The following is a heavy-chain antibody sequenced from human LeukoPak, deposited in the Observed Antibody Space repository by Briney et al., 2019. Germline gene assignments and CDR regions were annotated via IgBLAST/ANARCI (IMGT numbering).Heavy chain of an antibody. V-gene: IGHV4-30-4*01. CDR1: GGSISSGDYY. CDR3: ARISLGVVVITPDDAFDI. J-gene: IGHJ3*02. CDR2: IYYSGST. D-gene: IGHD3-22*01. Sequence: SETLSLTCTVSGGSISSGDYYWSWIRQPPGKGLEWIGYIYYSGSTYYNPSLKSRVTISVDTSKNQFSLKLSSVTAADTAVYYCARISLGVVVITPDDAFDIRGQGTMVTVSS.